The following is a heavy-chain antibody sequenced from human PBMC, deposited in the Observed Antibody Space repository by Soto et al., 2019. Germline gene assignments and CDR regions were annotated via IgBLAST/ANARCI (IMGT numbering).Heavy chain of an antibody. Sequence: QVQLVQSGTEVKKPGASVKVSCKASGYTFTSYYIHWVRQAPGQGLEWMGIINPNTGSTSSTQRFPHSLSLDRDTSTSTVYMELSSLGSEDTAVYFCARDTNAALTFHNNGMDVWGQGTTVTVSS. V-gene: IGHV1-46*01. CDR3: ARDTNAALTFHNNGMDV. CDR2: INPNTGST. CDR1: GYTFTSYY. J-gene: IGHJ6*02. D-gene: IGHD1-1*01.